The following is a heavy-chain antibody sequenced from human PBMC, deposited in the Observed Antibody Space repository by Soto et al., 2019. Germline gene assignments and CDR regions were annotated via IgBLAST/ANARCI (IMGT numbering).Heavy chain of an antibody. CDR3: AHRRISWLHFVGGYDY. D-gene: IGHD5-12*01. J-gene: IGHJ4*02. Sequence: QITLKESGPTLVKPTQPLTLTCTFSGFSLNTGGEGVGWIRQPPGKALEWLALIYWDDNKRYSPSLKNRLTITKDTSKNQVVLTMTNMDPVDTATYYCAHRRISWLHFVGGYDYWGQGALVTVSS. CDR1: GFSLNTGGEG. V-gene: IGHV2-5*02. CDR2: IYWDDNK.